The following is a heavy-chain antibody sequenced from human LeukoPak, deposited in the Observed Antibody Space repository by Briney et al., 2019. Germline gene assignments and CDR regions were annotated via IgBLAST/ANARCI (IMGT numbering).Heavy chain of an antibody. Sequence: GASVTVSCKASGYTFTSYDINWVRQATGQGLEWMGWMNPNSGNTGYAQKFQGRVTMTRNTSISTAYMELSSLRSEDTAVYYCARSAPSSPVLRFLEWSRIRYYYFDYWGQGTLVTVSS. CDR2: MNPNSGNT. V-gene: IGHV1-8*01. J-gene: IGHJ4*02. CDR1: GYTFTSYD. CDR3: ARSAPSSPVLRFLEWSRIRYYYFDY. D-gene: IGHD3-3*01.